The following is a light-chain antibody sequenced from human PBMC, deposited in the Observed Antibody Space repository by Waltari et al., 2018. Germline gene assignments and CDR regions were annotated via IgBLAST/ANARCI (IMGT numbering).Light chain of an antibody. CDR2: EAT. CDR1: STDLGSSTL. V-gene: IGLV2-23*01. J-gene: IGLJ2*01. CDR3: FSYADGRSLV. Sequence: QSALTQPASVSGSPGQSITISCTGSSTDLGSSTLVSWYQHHPDKAPKLISYEATERPSGISPRFFGSKSGNTASLTISTLQAEDEADYYCFSYADGRSLVFGGGTKLTVL.